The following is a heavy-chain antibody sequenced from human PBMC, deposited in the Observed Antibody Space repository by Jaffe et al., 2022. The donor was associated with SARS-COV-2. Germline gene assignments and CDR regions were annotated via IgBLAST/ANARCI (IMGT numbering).Heavy chain of an antibody. CDR3: ARGAPYGGYVKYYFDY. CDR1: GGSFSGYY. D-gene: IGHD5-12*01. J-gene: IGHJ4*02. Sequence: QVQLQQWGAGLLKPSETLSLTCAVYGGSFSGYYWSWIRQPPGKGLEWIGEINHSGSTNYNPSLKSRVTISVDTSKNQFSLKLSSVTAADTAVYYCARGAPYGGYVKYYFDYWGQGTLVTVSS. V-gene: IGHV4-34*01. CDR2: INHSGST.